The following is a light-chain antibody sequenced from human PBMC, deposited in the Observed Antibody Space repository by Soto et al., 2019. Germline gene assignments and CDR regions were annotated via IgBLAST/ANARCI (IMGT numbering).Light chain of an antibody. V-gene: IGLV2-14*01. CDR1: SSDDGGYNY. CDR2: EVS. CDR3: SSYTSSSIDYV. J-gene: IGLJ1*01. Sequence: QSVLTQPASVSGSAGQSITISCTGTSSDDGGYNYVSWYQQHPGKAPKLMIDEVSNRPSGVSNRFSGSKSGNTASLTISGLQAEDEADYYCSSYTSSSIDYVFGTGTKLTVL.